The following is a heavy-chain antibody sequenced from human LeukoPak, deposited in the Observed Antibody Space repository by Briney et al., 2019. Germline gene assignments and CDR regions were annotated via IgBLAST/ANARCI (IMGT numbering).Heavy chain of an antibody. CDR1: GGSISSGSYY. D-gene: IGHD3-22*01. CDR3: ARSPYYYDSTNYFDY. J-gene: IGHJ4*02. V-gene: IGHV4-61*02. CDR2: IYTSGST. Sequence: SETLSLTCTVSGGSISSGSYYWSWIRHHAGKGLEWIWRIYTSGSTNYNPSLKSRVTISVDTSKNQFSLKLSSVTAADTAVYYCARSPYYYDSTNYFDYWGQGTLVTVSS.